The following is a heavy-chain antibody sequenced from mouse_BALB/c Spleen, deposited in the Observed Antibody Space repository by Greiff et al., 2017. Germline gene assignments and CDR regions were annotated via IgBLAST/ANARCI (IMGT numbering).Heavy chain of an antibody. CDR2: IDPSNSET. D-gene: IGHD2-4*01. CDR3: ARSGRITGDYAMDD. Sequence: QVQLQQSGPELVRPGASVKMSCKASGFTFTSYWMHWVKQRPGQGLEWIGMIDPSNSETRLNQKFKDKATLTVDKSSNTAYMQLSSLTSEDSAVYYGARSGRITGDYAMDDWGQGTSVTVSS. V-gene: IGHV1S127*01. J-gene: IGHJ4*01. CDR1: GFTFTSYW.